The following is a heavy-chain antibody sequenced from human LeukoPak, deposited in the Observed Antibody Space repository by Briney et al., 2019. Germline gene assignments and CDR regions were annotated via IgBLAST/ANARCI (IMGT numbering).Heavy chain of an antibody. CDR1: GGSISSHY. J-gene: IGHJ3*02. V-gene: IGHV4-59*11. CDR2: IYYSGST. CDR3: ARAWNSYAFDI. Sequence: PSETLSLTCTVSGGSISSHYWSWIRQPPGKGLEWIGYIYYSGSTNYNPSLKSRVTISVDTSKNQFSLKLSSVTAADTAVYYCARAWNSYAFDIWGQGTMVTVSS. D-gene: IGHD1-7*01.